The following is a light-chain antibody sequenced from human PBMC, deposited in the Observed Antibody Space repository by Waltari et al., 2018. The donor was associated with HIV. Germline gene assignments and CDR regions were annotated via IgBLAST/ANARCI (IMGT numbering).Light chain of an antibody. Sequence: SSVLTQPPSVSVAPGQTVSMTCEGNNVGSKDVHWYQQKPGQAPVLVVYDDSDRPSGIPERFSGSTSGNTATLSISRVEVGDGADYYCQVWDIISAYVIFGGGTKLTVL. V-gene: IGLV3-21*02. CDR1: NVGSKD. CDR2: DDS. J-gene: IGLJ2*01. CDR3: QVWDIISAYVI.